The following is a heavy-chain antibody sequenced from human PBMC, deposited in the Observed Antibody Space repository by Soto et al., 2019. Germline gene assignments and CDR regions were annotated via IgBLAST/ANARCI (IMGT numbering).Heavy chain of an antibody. CDR1: GGSISGGDYY. J-gene: IGHJ5*02. D-gene: IGHD2-15*01. Sequence: SETLSLTCTVSGGSISGGDYYWSWIRQPPGKGLEWIGYIYYSGSTYYNPSLKSRVTISVDTSKNQFSLKLSSVTAADTAVYYCARGDPAVGSHCSGGSCHGPPPGWFDPWAREPWSPSPQ. CDR3: ARGDPAVGSHCSGGSCHGPPPGWFDP. CDR2: IYYSGST. V-gene: IGHV4-30-4*01.